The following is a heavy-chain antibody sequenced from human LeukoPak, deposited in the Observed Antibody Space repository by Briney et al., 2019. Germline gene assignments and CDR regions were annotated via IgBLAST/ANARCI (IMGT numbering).Heavy chain of an antibody. D-gene: IGHD6-19*01. CDR2: IFGSGGST. V-gene: IGHV3-23*01. CDR1: GFTFSSYA. CDR3: AKTTTGYSSGRYPGWPVDY. Sequence: GGSLRLSCAASGFTFSSYAMYWVRQAPGKGLEWVSGIFGSGGSTHYADPVKGRFAISRDNSKNTVYLQMNSLRAEDTAVYYCAKTTTGYSSGRYPGWPVDYWGQGTLVTVSS. J-gene: IGHJ4*02.